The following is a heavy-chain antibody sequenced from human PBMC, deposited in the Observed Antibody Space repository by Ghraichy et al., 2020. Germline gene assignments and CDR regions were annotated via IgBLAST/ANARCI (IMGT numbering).Heavy chain of an antibody. J-gene: IGHJ4*02. Sequence: LSLTCAVSGFTFSSYAMNWVRQAPGKGLEWVSTIRGSGGSTDYADSVKGRFTISRDNSNKTLYLQMNSLTAEDTALYYCAKDLRDGGNSGTFDYWGQGTLVTVSS. CDR3: AKDLRDGGNSGTFDY. V-gene: IGHV3-23*01. CDR1: GFTFSSYA. D-gene: IGHD4-23*01. CDR2: IRGSGGST.